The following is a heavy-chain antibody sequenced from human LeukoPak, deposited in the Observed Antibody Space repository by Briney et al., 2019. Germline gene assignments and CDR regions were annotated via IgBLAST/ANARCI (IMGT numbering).Heavy chain of an antibody. V-gene: IGHV4-34*01. D-gene: IGHD2-15*01. CDR3: ARGMCSGGSCPPGYYFDY. Sequence: PSETLSLTCAVYGGSFSGYYWSWIRHPPGKGLGWIGAINHSGSTNYNPSLKSRVTISVDTSKNQFSLKLSSVTAADTAVYYCARGMCSGGSCPPGYYFDYWGQGTLVTVSS. J-gene: IGHJ4*02. CDR1: GGSFSGYY. CDR2: INHSGST.